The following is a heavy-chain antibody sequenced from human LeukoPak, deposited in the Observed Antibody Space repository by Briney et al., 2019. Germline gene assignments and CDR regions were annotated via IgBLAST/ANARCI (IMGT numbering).Heavy chain of an antibody. CDR2: IKRDGSQK. Sequence: GGSRRLSSAAPGFSFSSNWMGWVREAPGKRLECVAHIKRDGSQKYYLDSVKGRFTISRDNAKNSLYLQMNSLRVEDTAVYYCARLGLEVGGPNWFDPWGQGTLVTVSS. J-gene: IGHJ5*02. CDR1: GFSFSSNW. D-gene: IGHD1-1*01. V-gene: IGHV3-7*01. CDR3: ARLGLEVGGPNWFDP.